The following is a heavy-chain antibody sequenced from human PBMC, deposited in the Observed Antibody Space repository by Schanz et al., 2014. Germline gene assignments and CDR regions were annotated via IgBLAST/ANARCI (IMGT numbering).Heavy chain of an antibody. CDR2: IYSGGSA. Sequence: QVQLQESGPGLVKPSETLSLTCTVSGDSISGSYWSWIRQSPGKGLEWIGFIYSGGSASYHPSLKSRVPMSRDTSKNQFSLVVNSGTAADTAVYYCARDPGVTVAGAYYYGLDVWGQGTTVTVSS. J-gene: IGHJ6*02. D-gene: IGHD6-19*01. CDR3: ARDPGVTVAGAYYYGLDV. CDR1: GDSISGSY. V-gene: IGHV4-4*08.